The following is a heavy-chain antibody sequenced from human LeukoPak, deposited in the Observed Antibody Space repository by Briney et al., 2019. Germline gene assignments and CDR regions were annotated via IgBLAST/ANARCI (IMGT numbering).Heavy chain of an antibody. CDR1: GGSISSGSYY. CDR3: ARSRLRCSGGSCYFTAHFEY. Sequence: SETLSLTCTVSGGSISSGSYYWSWIRQPAGKGLEWIGRIYTSGSTNYNPSLKSRVTISLDTSKSQFSLNLTSVNAADTAVYYCARSRLRCSGGSCYFTAHFEYWGQGTLVTVSS. V-gene: IGHV4-61*02. CDR2: IYTSGST. D-gene: IGHD2-15*01. J-gene: IGHJ4*02.